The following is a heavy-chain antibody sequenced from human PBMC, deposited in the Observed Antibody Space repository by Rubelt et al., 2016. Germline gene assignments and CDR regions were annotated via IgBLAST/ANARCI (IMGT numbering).Heavy chain of an antibody. D-gene: IGHD3-9*01. CDR2: INPHSGGT. CDR1: GYTFTSYG. CDR3: VRGAGGRYFDWYDAVDI. J-gene: IGHJ3*02. V-gene: IGHV1-2*02. Sequence: QVQLVQSGAEVKKPGASVKVSCKASGYTFTSYGISWVRQAPGQGLEWMGWINPHSGGTNYAQKLQGRVTMTRDTYISTAYMELSRLRTDDTAVYYCVRGAGGRYFDWYDAVDIWGQGTMVTVSS.